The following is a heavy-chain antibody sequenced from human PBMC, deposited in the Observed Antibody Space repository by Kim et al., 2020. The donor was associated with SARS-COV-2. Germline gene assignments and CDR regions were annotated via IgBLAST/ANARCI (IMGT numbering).Heavy chain of an antibody. CDR2: IDPSDSYT. CDR1: GYSFTSYW. V-gene: IGHV5-10-1*01. Sequence: GESLKISCKGSGYSFTSYWISWVRQMPGKGLEWMGRIDPSDSYTNYSPSFQGHVTISADKSISTAYLQWSSLKASDTAMYYCARLAEYSSSSGGWYYGMDVWGQGTTVTVSS. J-gene: IGHJ6*02. CDR3: ARLAEYSSSSGGWYYGMDV. D-gene: IGHD6-6*01.